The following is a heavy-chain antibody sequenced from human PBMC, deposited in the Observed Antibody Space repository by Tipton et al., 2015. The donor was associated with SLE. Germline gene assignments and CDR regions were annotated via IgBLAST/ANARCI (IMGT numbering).Heavy chain of an antibody. CDR2: INHSGST. J-gene: IGHJ3*02. Sequence: TLSLTCAVYGGSFSGYYWSWIRQPPGKGLEWIGEINHSGSTNYNPSLKSRVTISVDTYKNQFSLKLSSVTAADTAVYYCARGGDTAMASDIWGQGTMVTVSS. V-gene: IGHV4-34*01. D-gene: IGHD5-18*01. CDR3: ARGGDTAMASDI. CDR1: GGSFSGYY.